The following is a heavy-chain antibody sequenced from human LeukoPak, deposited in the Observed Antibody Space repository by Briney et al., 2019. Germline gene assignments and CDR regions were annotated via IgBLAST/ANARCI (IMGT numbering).Heavy chain of an antibody. V-gene: IGHV3-23*01. Sequence: GGSLRLSCAASGFTFSSYAMSCVRQAPGKGLEWVSAISGSGGSTYYADSVKGRFTISRDNSKNTLYLQMNSLRAEDTAVYYCAKAPLYSGSYLNWFDPWGQGTLVTVSS. D-gene: IGHD1-26*01. CDR3: AKAPLYSGSYLNWFDP. CDR2: ISGSGGST. J-gene: IGHJ5*02. CDR1: GFTFSSYA.